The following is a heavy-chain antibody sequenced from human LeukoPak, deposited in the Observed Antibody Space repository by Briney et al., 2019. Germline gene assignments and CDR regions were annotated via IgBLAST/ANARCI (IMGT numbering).Heavy chain of an antibody. D-gene: IGHD2-2*01. Sequence: ASVKVSCKASGYTFTGYYMHWVRQAPGQGLGWMGWMNPNSGDTGYAQKFQGRVTMTRNTSISTAYMELNSLRSEDTAVYYCARGVPAAIYYYYYYMDVWGKGTTVTVSS. V-gene: IGHV1-8*02. CDR3: ARGVPAAIYYYYYYMDV. CDR2: MNPNSGDT. J-gene: IGHJ6*03. CDR1: GYTFTGYY.